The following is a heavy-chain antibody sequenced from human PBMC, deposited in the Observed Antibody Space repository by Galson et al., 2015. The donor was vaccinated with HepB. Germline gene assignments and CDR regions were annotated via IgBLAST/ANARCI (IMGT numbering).Heavy chain of an antibody. J-gene: IGHJ4*02. CDR1: GFTFDDYG. CDR3: AKAGAIVVVPAAMTLRY. D-gene: IGHD2-2*01. Sequence: SLRLSCAASGFTFDDYGMSWVRQAPGKGLEWVSGINWNGGSTGYADSVKGRFTISRDNSKNTLYLQMNSLRAEDTAVYYCAKAGAIVVVPAAMTLRYWGQGTLVTVSS. V-gene: IGHV3-20*04. CDR2: INWNGGST.